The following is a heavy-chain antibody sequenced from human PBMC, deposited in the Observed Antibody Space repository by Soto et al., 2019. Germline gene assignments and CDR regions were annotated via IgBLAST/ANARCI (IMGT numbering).Heavy chain of an antibody. CDR1: EITLNIYW. Sequence: EAQLVESGGGLVQPGGSLTLSCTASEITLNIYWMHWIRQAPGKGLVWVSRINPESTTLTYADSVTGRFTISRDSAKNTLYLQMNGLSAEDTAIYYCTKDTCGAGDSGGQGTLVTVSS. V-gene: IGHV3-74*01. D-gene: IGHD6-25*01. J-gene: IGHJ4*02. CDR3: TKDTCGAGDS. CDR2: INPESTTL.